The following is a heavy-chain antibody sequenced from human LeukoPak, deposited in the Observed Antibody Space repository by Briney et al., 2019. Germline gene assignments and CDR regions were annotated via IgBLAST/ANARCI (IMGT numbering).Heavy chain of an antibody. CDR1: RFTFSPYA. V-gene: IGHV3-64*01. D-gene: IGHD1-26*01. Sequence: GGSLRLSCAASRFTFSPYAMHWVRQAPGKGLEYVSAISSDGSSTYYANSVKGRFTISRDNSKNTLYLQMGSLRTEDMAVYYCARDRWELGIDYWGQGTLVTVSS. CDR2: ISSDGSST. CDR3: ARDRWELGIDY. J-gene: IGHJ4*02.